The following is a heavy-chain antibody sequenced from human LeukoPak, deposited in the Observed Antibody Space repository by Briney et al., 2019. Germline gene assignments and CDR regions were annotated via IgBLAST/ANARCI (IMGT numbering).Heavy chain of an antibody. D-gene: IGHD3-22*01. CDR3: ARADSSGYYFFDY. Sequence: PGGSLRLSCAASGFTFSSYDMHWVRQATGKGLEWVSAIGTAGDTYYPGSVKGRFTISRENAKNSLYLRMNSLRAGDTAVYYCARADSSGYYFFDYWGQGTLVTVSS. V-gene: IGHV3-13*01. CDR1: GFTFSSYD. CDR2: IGTAGDT. J-gene: IGHJ4*02.